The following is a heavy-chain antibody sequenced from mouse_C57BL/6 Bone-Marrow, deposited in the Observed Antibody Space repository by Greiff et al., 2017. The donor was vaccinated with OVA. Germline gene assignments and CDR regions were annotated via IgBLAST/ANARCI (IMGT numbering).Heavy chain of an antibody. CDR2: ISPGSGSP. CDR3: AREDGGLRDYYAMDY. J-gene: IGHJ4*01. V-gene: IGHV1-55*01. CDR1: GYTFTSYW. Sequence: QVQLQQPGAELVKPGASVKMSCKASGYTFTSYWITWVKQRPGQGLEWIGDISPGSGSPNYNEKFTSKATLTVDKSSSTAYMQLSSLTSEDSAVYYCAREDGGLRDYYAMDYWGQGTSVTVSS. D-gene: IGHD2-4*01.